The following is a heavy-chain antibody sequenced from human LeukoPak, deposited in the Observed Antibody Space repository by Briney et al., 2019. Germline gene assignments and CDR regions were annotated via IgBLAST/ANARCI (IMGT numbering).Heavy chain of an antibody. D-gene: IGHD3-10*01. V-gene: IGHV3-7*02. CDR1: ALSLSNYW. CDR3: ARTIRGY. Sequence: PGPSLTLSCAPSALSLSNYWVSWVRQAAGKGLEWGANIKEDGTEKFYVDSVKGRFNISRDNAKNSLYLQMNSLRAEDTAVYYCARTIRGYWGQGTLVTVSS. CDR2: IKEDGTEK. J-gene: IGHJ4*02.